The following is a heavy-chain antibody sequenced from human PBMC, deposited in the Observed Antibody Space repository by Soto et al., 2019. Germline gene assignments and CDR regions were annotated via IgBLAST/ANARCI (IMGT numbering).Heavy chain of an antibody. CDR1: GYTFTSYG. CDR2: ISAYNGNT. Sequence: ASVKVSCKASGYTFTSYGISWVRQAPGQGLEWMGWISAYNGNTNYAQKLQGRVTMTTDTSTSTAYVELRSLRSDDTAVYYCARDKGIAASGPSFDPWGQGTLVTVPS. V-gene: IGHV1-18*01. CDR3: ARDKGIAASGPSFDP. D-gene: IGHD6-25*01. J-gene: IGHJ5*02.